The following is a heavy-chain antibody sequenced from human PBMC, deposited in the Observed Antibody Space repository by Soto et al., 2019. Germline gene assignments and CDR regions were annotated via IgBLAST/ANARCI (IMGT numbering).Heavy chain of an antibody. CDR3: ARGGPGIAVAGTWWYFDL. V-gene: IGHV4-59*01. CDR2: IYYSGGT. CDR1: GGSISSYY. D-gene: IGHD6-19*01. J-gene: IGHJ2*01. Sequence: QVQLQESGPGLVKPSETLSLTCTGSGGSISSYYWSWIRQPPGKGLEWIGYIYYSGGTNYNPSLKSRVTISVDTSKNQFSLKLSSVTAADTAVYYCARGGPGIAVAGTWWYFDLWGRGTLVTVSS.